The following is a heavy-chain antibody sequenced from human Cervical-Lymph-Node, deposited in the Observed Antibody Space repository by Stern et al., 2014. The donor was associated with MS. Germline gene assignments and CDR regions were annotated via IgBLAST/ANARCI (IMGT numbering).Heavy chain of an antibody. V-gene: IGHV4-4*02. CDR1: GGSIISSNW. CDR3: ATLEEGDY. Sequence: QVQLQESGPGLVKPSGTLSLTCVVSGGSIISSNWWSWVRQPPGKGLEWIGEIYHSGSTNYNPSLKSRVAISVDESKNHFSLNLSSVTAADTAVYYCATLEEGDYWGQGTLVTVSS. CDR2: IYHSGST. J-gene: IGHJ4*02.